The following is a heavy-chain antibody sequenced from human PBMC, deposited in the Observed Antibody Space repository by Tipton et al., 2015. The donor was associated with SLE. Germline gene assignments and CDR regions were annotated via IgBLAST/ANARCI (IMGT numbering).Heavy chain of an antibody. D-gene: IGHD3-3*01. CDR3: ARCTIFGVVRGSFDS. CDR1: GGSFSAYY. V-gene: IGHV4-34*01. CDR2: INHSGST. Sequence: TLSLTCAVYGGSFSAYYWSWIRQPPGKGLEWIGEINHSGSTNYNPSLKSRVTISVDTSKNQFSLKLSSVTAADTALYYCARCTIFGVVRGSFDSWGQGTLVTVS. J-gene: IGHJ4*02.